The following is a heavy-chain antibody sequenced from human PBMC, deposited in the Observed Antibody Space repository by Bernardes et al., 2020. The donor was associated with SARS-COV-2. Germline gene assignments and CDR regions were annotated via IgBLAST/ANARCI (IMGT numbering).Heavy chain of an antibody. CDR3: ATASGYYNFDY. J-gene: IGHJ4*02. V-gene: IGHV4-39*01. CDR2: FYYSWSS. D-gene: IGHD3-3*01. CDR1: GGSIASHTYY. Sequence: SETLSLTCTVSGGSIASHTYYWGWVRQPPGKGLEWIGSFYYSWSSYYNPSLKSRLTISVDTSKNQFSLKLSSVTAADTAVYYCATASGYYNFDYWGQGTLVTVSS.